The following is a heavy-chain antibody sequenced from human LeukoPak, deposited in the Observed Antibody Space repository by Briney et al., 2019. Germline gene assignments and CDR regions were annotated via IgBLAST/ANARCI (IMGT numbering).Heavy chain of an antibody. Sequence: GGSLRLSCAASGFTFRNYAMSWVRPAPGKGLEWVSAISGSGGSTYYADSVKGRFTISRDNSKNTLYLQMNSLRAEDTAVYYCAKRYYYDSSGYYLWYYYYGMDVWGQGTTVTVSS. CDR2: ISGSGGST. CDR1: GFTFRNYA. V-gene: IGHV3-23*01. D-gene: IGHD3-22*01. J-gene: IGHJ6*02. CDR3: AKRYYYDSSGYYLWYYYYGMDV.